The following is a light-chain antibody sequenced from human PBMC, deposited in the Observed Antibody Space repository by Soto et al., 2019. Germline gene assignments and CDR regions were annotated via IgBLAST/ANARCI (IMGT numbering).Light chain of an antibody. CDR3: CSSAPESTYV. Sequence: QSVLAQPASVSASPGQSITISCTGTSDDVGAYNSVSWYQQLPHKAPQVILYKGTQRPSGVSSRFSGSTSGNAASLTISGLQADDEADYFCCSSAPESTYVFGTGTKVTV. CDR1: SDDVGAYNS. V-gene: IGLV2-23*01. CDR2: KGT. J-gene: IGLJ1*01.